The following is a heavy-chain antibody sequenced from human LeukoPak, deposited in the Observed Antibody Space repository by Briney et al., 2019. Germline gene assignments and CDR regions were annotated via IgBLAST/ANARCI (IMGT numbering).Heavy chain of an antibody. D-gene: IGHD6-13*01. V-gene: IGHV4-59*01. CDR2: IYYSGST. J-gene: IGHJ4*02. Sequence: SETLSLTCTVSGGSISSYYWSWIRQPPGKGLEWIGYIYYSGSTNYNPSLKSRVTISVDTSKNQFSLKLSSVTAADTAVYYCARGIAAAGVFDYWGQGTLVTVSS. CDR3: ARGIAAAGVFDY. CDR1: GGSISSYY.